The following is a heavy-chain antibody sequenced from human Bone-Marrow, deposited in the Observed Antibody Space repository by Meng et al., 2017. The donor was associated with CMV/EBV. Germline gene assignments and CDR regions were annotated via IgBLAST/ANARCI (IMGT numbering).Heavy chain of an antibody. J-gene: IGHJ5*02. V-gene: IGHV3-21*01. Sequence: GGSLRLSCAASGFTFSTYSMNWVRQAPGKGLEWVSSISSSSSYIYYADSVKGRFTISRDNAKKALYLQMNSLRAQDTAVYYCARDSSRYDFWSGPNWFDPWGQGTLVTVSS. D-gene: IGHD3-3*01. CDR3: ARDSSRYDFWSGPNWFDP. CDR1: GFTFSTYS. CDR2: ISSSSSYI.